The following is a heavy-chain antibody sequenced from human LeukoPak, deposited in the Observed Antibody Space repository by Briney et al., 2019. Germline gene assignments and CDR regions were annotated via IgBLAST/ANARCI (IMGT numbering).Heavy chain of an antibody. J-gene: IGHJ6*02. CDR2: INNSGST. CDR3: ASLVVVVPAAMSALSYYYGMDV. Sequence: SESLSLTCAVSGGSFSGYYWSWIRQPPGKGLEWIGEINNSGSTNYNPSLNSRVTISVDTSKNQFSLKLSSVTAADTAVYYCASLVVVVPAAMSALSYYYGMDVWGQGTTVTVSS. D-gene: IGHD2-2*01. CDR1: GGSFSGYY. V-gene: IGHV4-34*01.